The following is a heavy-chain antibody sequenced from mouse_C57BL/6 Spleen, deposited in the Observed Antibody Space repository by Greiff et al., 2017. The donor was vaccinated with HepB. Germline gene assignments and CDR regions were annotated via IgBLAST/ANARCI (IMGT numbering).Heavy chain of an antibody. Sequence: VKLMESGPGLVAPSQSLSITCTVSGFSFTSYGVHWVRQPPGKGLEWLVVIWSDGSTTYNSALNSRLSISKDNSKSQVFLKMNSLQTADTAMYYCARQAVVAGAMDYWGQGTSVTVSS. V-gene: IGHV2-6-1*01. D-gene: IGHD1-1*01. CDR1: GFSFTSYG. CDR2: IWSDGST. CDR3: ARQAVVAGAMDY. J-gene: IGHJ4*01.